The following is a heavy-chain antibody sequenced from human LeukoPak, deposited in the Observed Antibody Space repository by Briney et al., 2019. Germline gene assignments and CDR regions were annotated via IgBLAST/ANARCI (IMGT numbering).Heavy chain of an antibody. CDR2: ISYSGST. D-gene: IGHD6-6*01. Sequence: SETLSLTCTVSGGSISSYYWSWIRQPPGKGLEWIAYISYSGSTNYIPSLKSRITISVDTSKNQFSLKLTSVTAADTAVYYCAKVGVAARRFGYYLDYWGQGTLVTASS. J-gene: IGHJ4*02. V-gene: IGHV4-59*01. CDR1: GGSISSYY. CDR3: AKVGVAARRFGYYLDY.